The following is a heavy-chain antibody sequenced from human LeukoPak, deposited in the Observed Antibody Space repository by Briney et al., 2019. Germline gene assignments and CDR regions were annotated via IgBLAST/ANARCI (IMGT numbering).Heavy chain of an antibody. J-gene: IGHJ3*02. D-gene: IGHD3-22*01. CDR1: GGSISSSSYY. CDR2: IYYSGST. CDR3: ASPFYDSSGYQHAFDI. Sequence: SETLSLTCTVSGGSISSSSYYWGWIRQPPGKGLEWIGSIYYSGSTYYNPSLKSRVTISVDTSKNQFSLKLSSVTAADTAVYYCASPFYDSSGYQHAFDIWGQGTMVTVSS. V-gene: IGHV4-39*07.